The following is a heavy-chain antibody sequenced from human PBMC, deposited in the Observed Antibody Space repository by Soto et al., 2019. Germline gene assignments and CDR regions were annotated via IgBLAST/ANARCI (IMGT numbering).Heavy chain of an antibody. V-gene: IGHV3-23*01. J-gene: IGHJ6*02. CDR3: ARACHWRRWLLNQAAISV. CDR2: ISDSGGST. D-gene: IGHD3-3*01. Sequence: RGGSLTLSFASSGCPFTSYAMNWARQAPGTGLEWVSTISDSGGSTYYADSVKGRFTISRDNSKNTLYLQMNSLRAEDTAIYYCARACHWRRWLLNQAAISVWAQGTAVTVAS. CDR1: GCPFTSYA.